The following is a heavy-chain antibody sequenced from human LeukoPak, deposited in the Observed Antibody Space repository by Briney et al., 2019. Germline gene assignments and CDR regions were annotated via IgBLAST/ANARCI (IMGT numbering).Heavy chain of an antibody. Sequence: SETLSLTCTVSGGSISSSSYYWGWIRQPPGKGLEWIGSIYYSGSTYYNPSLKSRVTISVDTSKNQFSLKLSSVTAADTAVYYWARHRPLRGYNYGPLDDWGQGTLVTVSS. CDR2: IYYSGST. CDR1: GGSISSSSYY. D-gene: IGHD5-18*01. CDR3: ARHRPLRGYNYGPLDD. V-gene: IGHV4-39*07. J-gene: IGHJ4*02.